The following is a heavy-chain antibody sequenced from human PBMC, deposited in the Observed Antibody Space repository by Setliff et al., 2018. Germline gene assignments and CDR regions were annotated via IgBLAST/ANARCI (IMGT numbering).Heavy chain of an antibody. D-gene: IGHD4-17*01. CDR2: INAGNGNT. V-gene: IGHV1-3*01. CDR1: GYTFTSYA. CDR3: ARVIGGLRSHLASLDY. Sequence: GASVKVSCKASGYTFTSYAMHWVRQAPGQRLEWMGWINAGNGNTKYSQKFQGRVTITRDTSASTAYMELSSLRSEDTAVYYCARVIGGLRSHLASLDYWGQGTLVTVSS. J-gene: IGHJ4*02.